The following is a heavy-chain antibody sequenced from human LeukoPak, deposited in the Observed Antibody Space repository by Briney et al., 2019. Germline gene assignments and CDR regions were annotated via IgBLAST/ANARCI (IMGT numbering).Heavy chain of an antibody. CDR3: ARGGTRGFGELLFDY. CDR1: GGSISSSSYY. D-gene: IGHD3-10*01. J-gene: IGHJ4*02. CDR2: MHYSGST. V-gene: IGHV4-39*07. Sequence: SETLSLTCTVSGGSISSSSYYWGWVRQPPGKGLEWIGSMHYSGSTYYNPSLKSRVTISVDKSKNQFSLKLSSVTAADTAVYYCARGGTRGFGELLFDYWGQGTLVTVSS.